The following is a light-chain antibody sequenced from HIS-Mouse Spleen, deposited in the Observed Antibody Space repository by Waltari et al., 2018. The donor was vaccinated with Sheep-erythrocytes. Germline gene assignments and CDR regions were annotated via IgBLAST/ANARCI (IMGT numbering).Light chain of an antibody. V-gene: IGLV3-21*02. J-gene: IGLJ2*01. Sequence: SYVLTQPPSVSVAPGQTARITCGGNNIGSKSVHWYQQKPQAPVLVVYDDSDRPSGSPERFAGSNAGNTATLTISRVEAGDEADYYCQVWYSSDHRVFGGGTKLTVL. CDR2: DDS. CDR3: QVWYSSDHRV. CDR1: NIGSKS.